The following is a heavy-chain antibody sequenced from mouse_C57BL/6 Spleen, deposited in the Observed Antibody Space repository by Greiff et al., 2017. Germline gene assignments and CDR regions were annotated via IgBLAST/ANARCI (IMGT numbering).Heavy chain of an antibody. CDR3: ARGGNYYGSSYGYFDV. D-gene: IGHD1-1*01. J-gene: IGHJ1*03. CDR1: GYTFTSYW. Sequence: VQLQESGAELVKPGASVKLSCKASGYTFTSYWMHWVKQRPGQGLEWIGMIHPNSGSTNYNEKFKSKATLTVDKSSSTAYMQLSSLTSEDSAVYYCARGGNYYGSSYGYFDVWGTGTTVTVSS. CDR2: IHPNSGST. V-gene: IGHV1-64*01.